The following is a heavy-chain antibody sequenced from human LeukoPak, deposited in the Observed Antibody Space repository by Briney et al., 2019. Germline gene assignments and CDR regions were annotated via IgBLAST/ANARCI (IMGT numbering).Heavy chain of an antibody. CDR1: GGSFSGYY. J-gene: IGHJ4*02. V-gene: IGHV4-34*01. CDR3: ARGKRGYSSSWYDY. Sequence: PSETLSLTCAVYGGSFSGYYWSWIRQPPGKGLEWIGEINHSGSTNYNPSLKSRVTISVDTSKNQSSLKLSSVTAADTAVYYCARGKRGYSSSWYDYWGQGTLVTVSS. D-gene: IGHD6-13*01. CDR2: INHSGST.